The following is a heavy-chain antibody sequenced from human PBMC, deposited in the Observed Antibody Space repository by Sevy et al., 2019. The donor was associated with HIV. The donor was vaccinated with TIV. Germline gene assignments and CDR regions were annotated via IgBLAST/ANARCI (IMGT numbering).Heavy chain of an antibody. CDR2: INSDGEST. D-gene: IGHD3-10*01. J-gene: IGHJ4*02. CDR1: GFTSNNFW. Sequence: GGSLRLSCAASGFTSNNFWLHWVRQAPGKGLVWVSRINSDGESTGYADFGKGRFTISGDNAKNTAYLKMNSLRADDTAIYYCARGTRGVVDSWGQGTLVTVSS. CDR3: ARGTRGVVDS. V-gene: IGHV3-74*01.